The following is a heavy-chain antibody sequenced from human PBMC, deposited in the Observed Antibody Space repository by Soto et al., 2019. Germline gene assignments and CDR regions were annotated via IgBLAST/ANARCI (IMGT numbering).Heavy chain of an antibody. V-gene: IGHV1-2*04. Sequence: ASVKVSCKASGYTFTGYYMHWVRQAPGQGLEWMGWINPNSGGTNYAQKFQGWVTMTRDTSISTAYMELSRLRSDDTAVYYCARPYCSSTSCPHTYHYYGMDVWGQGTTVTVSS. CDR1: GYTFTGYY. CDR3: ARPYCSSTSCPHTYHYYGMDV. CDR2: INPNSGGT. J-gene: IGHJ6*02. D-gene: IGHD2-2*01.